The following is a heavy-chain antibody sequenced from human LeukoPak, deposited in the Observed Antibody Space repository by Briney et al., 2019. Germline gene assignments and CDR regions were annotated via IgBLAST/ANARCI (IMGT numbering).Heavy chain of an antibody. Sequence: PSETLSLTCAVYGGSFSGYYWSWIRQPPGKGLEWIGEINHSGSTNYNPSLKSRVTISVDTSKNQFSLKLSSVTAADTAVYYCARTIVVVPAATRAFDIWGQRTMVTVSS. V-gene: IGHV4-34*01. CDR1: GGSFSGYY. CDR2: INHSGST. D-gene: IGHD2-2*01. CDR3: ARTIVVVPAATRAFDI. J-gene: IGHJ3*02.